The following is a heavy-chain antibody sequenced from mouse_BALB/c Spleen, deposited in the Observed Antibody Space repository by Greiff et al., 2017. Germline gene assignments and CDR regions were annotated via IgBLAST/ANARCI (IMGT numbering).Heavy chain of an antibody. CDR1: GFTFSDYY. Sequence: EVKLQESGGGLVKPGGSLKLSCAASGFTFSDYYMYWVRQTPEKRLEWVATISDGGSYTYYPDSVKGRFTISRDNAKNNLYLQMSSLKSEDTAMYYCARDFVYDGYAFAYWGQGTLVTVSA. CDR3: ARDFVYDGYAFAY. CDR2: ISDGGSYT. D-gene: IGHD2-3*01. J-gene: IGHJ3*01. V-gene: IGHV5-4*02.